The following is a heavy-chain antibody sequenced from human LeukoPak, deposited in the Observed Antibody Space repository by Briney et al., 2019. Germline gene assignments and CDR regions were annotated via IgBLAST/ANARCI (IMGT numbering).Heavy chain of an antibody. CDR3: ARLRVRGVIGYYFDY. CDR1: GGSISSSSYY. V-gene: IGHV4-39*07. D-gene: IGHD3-10*01. Sequence: PSETLSLTCTVSGGSISSSSYYWGWIRQPPGKGLEWIGSIYYTGGTYYNPSLKSRVTISVDTSKNQFSLKLSSVTAADTAVYYCARLRVRGVIGYYFDYWGQGTLVTVSS. J-gene: IGHJ4*02. CDR2: IYYTGGT.